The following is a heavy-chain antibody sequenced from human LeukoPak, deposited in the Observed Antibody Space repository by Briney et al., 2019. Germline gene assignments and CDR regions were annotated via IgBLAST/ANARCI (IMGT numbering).Heavy chain of an antibody. J-gene: IGHJ4*02. V-gene: IGHV3-30-3*01. D-gene: IGHD4-17*01. CDR3: ARARDYGDYPPDS. Sequence: GGSLRLSCAASGFIFSSYAMHWVRQAPGKGLEWVAVISYDGSNKYYADSVKGRFTISRDYAKKLLYLQMSNLRAEDTAVYYCARARDYGDYPPDSWGQGTLVTVSS. CDR1: GFIFSSYA. CDR2: ISYDGSNK.